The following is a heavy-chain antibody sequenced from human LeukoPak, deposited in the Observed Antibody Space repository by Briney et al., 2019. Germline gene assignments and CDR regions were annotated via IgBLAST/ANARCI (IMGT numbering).Heavy chain of an antibody. D-gene: IGHD1-26*01. J-gene: IGHJ4*02. CDR1: GGSISSTSYY. Sequence: TSETLSLTCTVSGGSISSTSYYWGWIRQPPGKGLECIGSIYYSGRSYYNPSLKSRVTISVDTSKNQSSLRLSSVTAADTAVYYCARIEYSGPLDYWGQGTLVTVSS. CDR3: ARIEYSGPLDY. V-gene: IGHV4-39*07. CDR2: IYYSGRS.